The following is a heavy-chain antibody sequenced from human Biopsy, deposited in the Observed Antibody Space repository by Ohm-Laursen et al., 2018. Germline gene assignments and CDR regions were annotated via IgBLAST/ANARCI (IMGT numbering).Heavy chain of an antibody. D-gene: IGHD3-22*01. V-gene: IGHV4-34*01. J-gene: IGHJ6*02. CDR3: VRGVDYYDPYHYYALDV. CDR1: RDSISNYY. CDR2: INHSGRT. Sequence: PSETLSLTCTASRDSISNYYWSWIRQTPGKGLEWIGEINHSGRTNYNPSLKSRVTISVDTSKNQFSLKVRSVTAADTAVYYCVRGVDYYDPYHYYALDVWGQGTTVTVSS.